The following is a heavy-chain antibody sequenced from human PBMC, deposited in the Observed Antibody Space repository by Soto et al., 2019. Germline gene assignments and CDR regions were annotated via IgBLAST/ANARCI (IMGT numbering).Heavy chain of an antibody. D-gene: IGHD3-3*01. J-gene: IGHJ4*02. V-gene: IGHV1-24*01. CDR3: ATGVKLRFLEWLPNYFDY. CDR1: GYTLTELS. Sequence: QVPLVQSGAEVKKPGASVKVSCKISGYTLTELSMHWVRQAPGKGLEWMGGFDPEDGETIYAQKFQGRVTMTEDTFTDTAYMELSSLRSEDTAMYYCATGVKLRFLEWLPNYFDYWGQGTLVTVSS. CDR2: FDPEDGET.